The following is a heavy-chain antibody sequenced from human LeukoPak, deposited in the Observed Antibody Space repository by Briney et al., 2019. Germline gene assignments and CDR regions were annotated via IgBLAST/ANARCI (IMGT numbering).Heavy chain of an antibody. J-gene: IGHJ6*03. CDR3: ARATVTTWNYYYYYMDV. Sequence: GASVKVSCKASGYTFTSYYMHWVRQAPGQGLEWMGIINPSGGSTSYAQKFQGRVTMTRDTSTSTVYMELSSLRSEDTAVYYCARATVTTWNYYYYYMDVWGKGTTVTVSS. D-gene: IGHD4-17*01. CDR2: INPSGGST. V-gene: IGHV1-46*01. CDR1: GYTFTSYY.